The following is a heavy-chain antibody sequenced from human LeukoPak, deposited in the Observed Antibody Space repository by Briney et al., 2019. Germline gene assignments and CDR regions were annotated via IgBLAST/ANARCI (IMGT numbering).Heavy chain of an antibody. CDR3: ARRTGTPNYYLDV. D-gene: IGHD1-7*01. Sequence: GASVKVSCKASGYTFTSYDINWVRQAAGQGLEWMGGIIPIFGTANYAQKFQGRVTITADESTSTAYMELSRRRSEDTAVYYCARRTGTPNYYLDVWRKGTTVTVSS. CDR1: GYTFTSYD. V-gene: IGHV1-69*13. J-gene: IGHJ6*03. CDR2: IIPIFGTA.